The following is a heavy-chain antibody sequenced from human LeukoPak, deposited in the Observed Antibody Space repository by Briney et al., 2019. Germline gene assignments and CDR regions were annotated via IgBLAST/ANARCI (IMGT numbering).Heavy chain of an antibody. V-gene: IGHV3-33*01. CDR2: IWSDGSKK. Sequence: GGSLRLSCAASGFTFSTYGMNWVRQALGRGLEWVAVIWSDGSKKYYADSVKGRFAISRDNSKNTLYLQMNTLRAEDTAVYYCASQIVATGGYWGQGTLVTVSS. CDR1: GFTFSTYG. CDR3: ASQIVATGGY. J-gene: IGHJ4*02. D-gene: IGHD5-12*01.